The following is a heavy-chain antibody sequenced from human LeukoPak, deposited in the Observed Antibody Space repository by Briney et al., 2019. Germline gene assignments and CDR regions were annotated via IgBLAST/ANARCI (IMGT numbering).Heavy chain of an antibody. CDR2: IYYSGST. CDR3: ARQRTGVLFDY. CDR1: GGSISSYY. D-gene: IGHD1-14*01. J-gene: IGHJ4*02. Sequence: SETLSLTCTVSGGSISSYYWSWIRQPPGKGLEWIGYIYYSGSTNYNPSLKSRVTISVDKSKNQFSLKLSSVTAADTAVYYCARQRTGVLFDYWGQGTLVTVSS. V-gene: IGHV4-59*08.